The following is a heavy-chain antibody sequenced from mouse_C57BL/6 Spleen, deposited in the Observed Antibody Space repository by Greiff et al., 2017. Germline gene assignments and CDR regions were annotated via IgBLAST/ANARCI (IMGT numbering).Heavy chain of an antibody. CDR3: ARHGPPYYYGSTSYYFDC. D-gene: IGHD1-1*01. Sequence: QVQLKQSGAELVKPGASVKLSCKASGYTFTEYTIHWVKQRSGQGLEWIGWFYPGSGSIKYNEKFKDKATLTADKSSSTVYMELSRLTSEDSAVYFCARHGPPYYYGSTSYYFDCWGQGTTLTVSS. CDR2: FYPGSGSI. V-gene: IGHV1-62-2*01. J-gene: IGHJ2*01. CDR1: GYTFTEYT.